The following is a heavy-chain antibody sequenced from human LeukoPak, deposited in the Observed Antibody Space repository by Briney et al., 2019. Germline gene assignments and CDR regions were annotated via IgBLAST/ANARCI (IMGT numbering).Heavy chain of an antibody. CDR1: GGSISSYY. J-gene: IGHJ6*03. D-gene: IGHD6-13*01. Sequence: SETLSLTCTVSGGSISSYYWSWIRQPPGKGLEWIGNIYYSGSTNYNPSLKSRVTISVDTSKNQFSLKLRSVTAADTAVYYCARGVYSSSWYLGGYYYYYYMDVWGKGTTVTVSS. CDR3: ARGVYSSSWYLGGYYYYYYMDV. V-gene: IGHV4-59*01. CDR2: IYYSGST.